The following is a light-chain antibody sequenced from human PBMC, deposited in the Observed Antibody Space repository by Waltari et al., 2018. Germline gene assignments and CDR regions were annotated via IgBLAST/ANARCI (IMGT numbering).Light chain of an antibody. CDR1: QAINGY. Sequence: DIQLTQSPSLLSASVGDRVTITCRASQAINGYLAWYQVRPGRAPKLLIYDTSTLQSGVPSRFSGSESGTDFTLTISTLQPEDFATYYCMQDYSYPRTFGQGTKVEIK. V-gene: IGKV1-9*01. J-gene: IGKJ1*01. CDR3: MQDYSYPRT. CDR2: DTS.